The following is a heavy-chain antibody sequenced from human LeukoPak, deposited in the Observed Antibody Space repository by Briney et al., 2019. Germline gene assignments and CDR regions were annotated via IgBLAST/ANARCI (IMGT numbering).Heavy chain of an antibody. D-gene: IGHD4-11*01. CDR1: RFPFSHYG. V-gene: IGHV3-33*06. CDR3: AKDAQRGFDYSNSLEY. CDR2: IWSDGTNQ. J-gene: IGHJ4*02. Sequence: GGSLTLSCVASQFRFPFSHYGMHWVRQAPGRGLEWLAVIWSDGTNQYYADSVKGRFTISRDNSQNTVYLQMNSLRVEDTAVYFCAKDAQRGFDYSNSLEYWGQGTLVTVSS.